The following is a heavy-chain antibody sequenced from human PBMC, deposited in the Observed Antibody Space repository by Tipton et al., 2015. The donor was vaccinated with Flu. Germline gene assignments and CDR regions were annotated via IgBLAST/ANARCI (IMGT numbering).Heavy chain of an antibody. D-gene: IGHD3-10*01. CDR2: TYQRSMWHH. J-gene: IGHJ5*02. CDR3: ARGSGSGPKDWFDP. Sequence: LVKPTQTLSLTCVISGDSVSSNVATWNWIRQSPSRALEWLGKTYQRSMWHHIYAVSLRGRITITPDTSKNQFSLQLNSVTPEDTAVYYCARGSGSGPKDWFDPWGQGTQVPVSA. CDR1: GDSVSSNVAT. V-gene: IGHV6-1*01.